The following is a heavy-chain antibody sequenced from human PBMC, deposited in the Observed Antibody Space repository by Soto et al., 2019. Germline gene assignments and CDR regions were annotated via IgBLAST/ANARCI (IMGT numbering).Heavy chain of an antibody. CDR2: ISNTGGGT. CDR3: AKDRLAGNFDY. J-gene: IGHJ4*02. V-gene: IGHV3-23*01. Sequence: EVQLLDSGGGLVQPGGSLGLSCAASGFTFNNYAMNWVRQAPGMGLVWVATISNTGGGTYYADSVKGRFTISRDNSKNTLYLQMSSLRVEDTAVYYCAKDRLAGNFDYWGQGTQVTVSS. CDR1: GFTFNNYA.